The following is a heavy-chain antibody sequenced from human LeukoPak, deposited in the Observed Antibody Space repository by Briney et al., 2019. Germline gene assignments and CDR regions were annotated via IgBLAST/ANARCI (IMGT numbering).Heavy chain of an antibody. CDR3: ARVIHQWLVPQSSPGLNDY. V-gene: IGHV3-21*01. Sequence: PGGSLRLSCAASGFTFSSYSMNWVRQAPGKGLEWVSSISSSSSYIYYADSVKGRFTTSRDNAKNSLYRQINSLRAEDTAVYYCARVIHQWLVPQSSPGLNDYWGQGTLVTVSS. CDR2: ISSSSSYI. CDR1: GFTFSSYS. J-gene: IGHJ4*02. D-gene: IGHD6-19*01.